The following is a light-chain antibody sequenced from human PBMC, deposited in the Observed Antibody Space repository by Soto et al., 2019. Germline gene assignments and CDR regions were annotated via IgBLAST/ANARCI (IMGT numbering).Light chain of an antibody. J-gene: IGKJ5*01. CDR2: GAS. V-gene: IGKV3-15*01. CDR1: ESVSRN. Sequence: EIVMTQSPATRSVSPGERATLACRASESVSRNLAWYQQKPGQAPRLLIYGASIRDTDIPVRFSGSGSGTDFTLTISSLEPEDSAVYYCQKRHMWPITFGQGTRLEIK. CDR3: QKRHMWPIT.